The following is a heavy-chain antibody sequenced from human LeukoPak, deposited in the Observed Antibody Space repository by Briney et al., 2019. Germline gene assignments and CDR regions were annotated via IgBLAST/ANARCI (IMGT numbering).Heavy chain of an antibody. CDR1: GGTFSSYT. J-gene: IGHJ4*02. V-gene: IGHV1-69*04. CDR2: IIPILGIA. Sequence: GASVKVSCKAPGGTFSSYTISWVRQAPGQGLEWMGRIIPILGIANYAQKFQGRATITADKSTSTAYMELSSLRSEDTAVYYCARDLEMAAYFDYWGQGTLVTVSS. CDR3: ARDLEMAAYFDY. D-gene: IGHD5-24*01.